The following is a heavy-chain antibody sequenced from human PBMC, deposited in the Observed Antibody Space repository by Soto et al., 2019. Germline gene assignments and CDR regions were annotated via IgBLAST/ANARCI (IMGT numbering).Heavy chain of an antibody. CDR1: VFSFGSYA. V-gene: IGHV3-23*01. CDR2: ISGSDGKT. J-gene: IGHJ4*02. D-gene: IGHD3-3*01. Sequence: LRLSCSASVFSFGSYALSWVRQAPGKGLEWVSTISGSDGKTFYADSVKGRFSISRDTSQSTLYLQMNSLRADDTAMYYCARWSYLDYWGQGTRVTVSS. CDR3: ARWSYLDY.